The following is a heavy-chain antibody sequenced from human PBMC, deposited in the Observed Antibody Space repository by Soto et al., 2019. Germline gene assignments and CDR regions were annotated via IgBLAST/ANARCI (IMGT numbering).Heavy chain of an antibody. CDR2: INGGGGST. D-gene: IGHD2-15*01. J-gene: IGHJ4*02. CDR3: ATDKVCSGGSCYYDY. V-gene: IGHV3-23*01. Sequence: EVQLLEAGGDLIQPGGSLRLSCAASGFTFSSYTMTWVRQAPGKGLEWVSAINGGGGSTYYADSVKGRFTISRDNSKDTLYLQMNSLRAEDTAVYYCATDKVCSGGSCYYDYWGQGTLVTVSS. CDR1: GFTFSSYT.